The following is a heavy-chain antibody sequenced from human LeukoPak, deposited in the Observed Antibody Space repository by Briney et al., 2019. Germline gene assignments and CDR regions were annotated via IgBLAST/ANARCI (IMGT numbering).Heavy chain of an antibody. CDR1: GYTFTSYD. CDR3: ARIDAGYYDSSGYSDY. J-gene: IGHJ4*02. V-gene: IGHV1-8*03. D-gene: IGHD3-22*01. Sequence: GASVKVSCKASGYTFTSYDINWVRQATGQGLEWMGWMNPNSGNTGYAQKFQGRVTITRNTSISTAYMELSSLRSEDTAVYYCARIDAGYYDSSGYSDYWGQGTLVTVSS. CDR2: MNPNSGNT.